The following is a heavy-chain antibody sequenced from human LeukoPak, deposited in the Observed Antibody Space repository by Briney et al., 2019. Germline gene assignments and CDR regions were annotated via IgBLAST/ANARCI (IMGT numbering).Heavy chain of an antibody. D-gene: IGHD3-9*01. CDR3: ARVSDILTGSRYDYYFDY. CDR1: GGTFSSYA. Sequence: SVKVSCKASGGTFSSYAISWVRQAPGQGLEWMGRIIPIFGTANYAQKFQGRVTITTDVSTSTAYMELSSLRSEDTAVYYCARVSDILTGSRYDYYFDYWGQGTLVTVSS. J-gene: IGHJ4*02. V-gene: IGHV1-69*05. CDR2: IIPIFGTA.